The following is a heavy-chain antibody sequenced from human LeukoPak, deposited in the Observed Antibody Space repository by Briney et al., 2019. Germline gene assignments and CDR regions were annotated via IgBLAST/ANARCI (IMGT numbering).Heavy chain of an antibody. CDR2: IWYDGSNK. V-gene: IGHV3-33*01. CDR3: ARGDRYSNYHPFDY. CDR1: GFTFSSYG. J-gene: IGHJ4*02. Sequence: PGRSLRLSCAASGFTFSSYGMRWVSQAPGKGLEWGAAIWYDGSNKYYADSVKGRFTISRDNSKNTLYLQMNSLRAEDTAVYYCARGDRYSNYHPFDYWGQGTLVTVSS. D-gene: IGHD4-11*01.